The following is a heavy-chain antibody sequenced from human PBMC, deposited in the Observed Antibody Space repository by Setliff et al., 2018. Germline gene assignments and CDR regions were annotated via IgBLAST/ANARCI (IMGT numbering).Heavy chain of an antibody. V-gene: IGHV4-39*01. CDR3: ASRTTGPGGWFDF. J-gene: IGHJ5*01. CDR2: IYYSGTT. Sequence: PSETLSLTCTVSGGSIINNNYYWGWIRQPPGKGLEWIGTIYYSGTTYYNPSLKSQVTISIDTSKNQFSLNLNSVTAADTAVYYCASRTTGPGGWFDFWGQGSLVTVSS. D-gene: IGHD1-1*01. CDR1: GGSIINNNYY.